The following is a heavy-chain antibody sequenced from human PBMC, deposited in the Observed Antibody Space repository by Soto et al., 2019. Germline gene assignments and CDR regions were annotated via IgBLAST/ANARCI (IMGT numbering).Heavy chain of an antibody. D-gene: IGHD2-15*01. CDR2: IDAAGDT. V-gene: IGHV3-13*01. Sequence: EVQLVESGGGLVQPGGLLRVSCAASGFTFSDHDMHWIRQPAGKGLEWVSSIDAAGDTYYPDSVKGRFTISRDNAKNSFYLQMNSLRAGDTAVYYCARTRDGYYGLDVWGQGTTVTVSS. CDR3: ARTRDGYYGLDV. CDR1: GFTFSDHD. J-gene: IGHJ6*02.